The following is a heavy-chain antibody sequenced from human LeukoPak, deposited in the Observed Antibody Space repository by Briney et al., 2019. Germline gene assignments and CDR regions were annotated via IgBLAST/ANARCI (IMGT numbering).Heavy chain of an antibody. Sequence: SETLSLTCTVSGGSISSYYWSWIRQPPGKGLEWIGYIYYSGSTNYNPSLKSRVTISVDTSKNQFSLKLSSVTAADTAVYYCARRHYYYGMDVWGQGTTVTV. CDR3: ARRHYYYGMDV. J-gene: IGHJ6*02. CDR2: IYYSGST. V-gene: IGHV4-59*01. CDR1: GGSISSYY.